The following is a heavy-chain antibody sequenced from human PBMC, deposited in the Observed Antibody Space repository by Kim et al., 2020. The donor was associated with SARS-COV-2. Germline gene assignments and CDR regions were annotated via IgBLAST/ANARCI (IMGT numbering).Heavy chain of an antibody. CDR1: GYTLTELS. J-gene: IGHJ5*02. CDR2: FDPEDGET. CDR3: ATTITFGLSGWFDP. V-gene: IGHV1-24*01. Sequence: ASVKVSCKVSGYTLTELSMHWVRLAPGKGLEWMGGFDPEDGETIYAQKFQGRVTMTEDTSTDTAYMELSSLRSEDTAVYYCATTITFGLSGWFDPWGQGTLVTVSS. D-gene: IGHD3-16*01.